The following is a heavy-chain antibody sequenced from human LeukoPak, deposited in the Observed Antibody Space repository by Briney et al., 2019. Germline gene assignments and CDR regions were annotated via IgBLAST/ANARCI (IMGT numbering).Heavy chain of an antibody. J-gene: IGHJ4*02. CDR2: ISYDGSNK. CDR3: ARDGGRSWYESYFDY. Sequence: GSLRLSCAASGFTFSSYGMHWVRQAPGKGLEWVAVISYDGSNKYYADSVKGRFTISRDNSKNALYLQMNSLRAEDTTVYYCARDGGRSWYESYFDYWGQGTLVTVSS. D-gene: IGHD6-13*01. CDR1: GFTFSSYG. V-gene: IGHV3-30*03.